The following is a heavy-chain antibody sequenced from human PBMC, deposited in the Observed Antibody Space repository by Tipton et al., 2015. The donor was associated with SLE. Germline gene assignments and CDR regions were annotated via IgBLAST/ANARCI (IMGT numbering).Heavy chain of an antibody. Sequence: TLSLTCTVSGGSITSYYWSWIRQPAGKRLEWIGYIYYSGSTNYNPSLKSRVTISVDTSKNQFSLKLSSVTAADTAVYYCARGGSSDAFDIWGQGTMVTVSS. CDR1: GGSITSYY. D-gene: IGHD1-26*01. CDR2: IYYSGST. CDR3: ARGGSSDAFDI. V-gene: IGHV4-59*01. J-gene: IGHJ3*02.